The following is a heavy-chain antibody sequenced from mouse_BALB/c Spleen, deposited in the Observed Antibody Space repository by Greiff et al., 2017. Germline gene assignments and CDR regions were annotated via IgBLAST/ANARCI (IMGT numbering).Heavy chain of an antibody. V-gene: IGHV1S81*02. D-gene: IGHD3-3*01. CDR3: ARRGLGRYAMDY. J-gene: IGHJ4*01. CDR2: INPSNGRT. Sequence: QVQLKQPGAELVKPGASVKLSCKASGYTFTSYWMHWVKQRPGQGLEWIGEINPSNGRTNYNEKFKSKATLTVDKSSSTAYMQLSSLTSEDSAVYYCARRGLGRYAMDYWGQGTSVTVSS. CDR1: GYTFTSYW.